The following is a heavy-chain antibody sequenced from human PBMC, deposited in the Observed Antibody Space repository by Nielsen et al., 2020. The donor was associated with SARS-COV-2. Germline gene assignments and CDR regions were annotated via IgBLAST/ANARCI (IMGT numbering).Heavy chain of an antibody. J-gene: IGHJ4*02. CDR3: ARDWELPDY. D-gene: IGHD1-26*01. V-gene: IGHV3-21*01. Sequence: GESLKISCAASGFTFSTYWMTWVRQAPGKGLEWVSSISSSGSYIYYADSVKGRFTVSRDNAKDSLYLQMNSLRAEDTAVYYCARDWELPDYWGQGTLVTVSS. CDR2: ISSSGSYI. CDR1: GFTFSTYW.